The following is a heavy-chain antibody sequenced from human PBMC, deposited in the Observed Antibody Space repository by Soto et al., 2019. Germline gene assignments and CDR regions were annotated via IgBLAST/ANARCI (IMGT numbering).Heavy chain of an antibody. Sequence: QVQLVQSGAEVKKPGASVKVSCKASGYTFTSYGISWVRQAPGQGLEWMGWISAYNGNTNYAQKLQGRVTMTTDTSTSTAYMELRSLRSDDTAVYYCARRVILEEQQLVTYYYYGMDVWGQGTTVTVSS. V-gene: IGHV1-18*01. CDR1: GYTFTSYG. J-gene: IGHJ6*02. D-gene: IGHD6-13*01. CDR2: ISAYNGNT. CDR3: ARRVILEEQQLVTYYYYGMDV.